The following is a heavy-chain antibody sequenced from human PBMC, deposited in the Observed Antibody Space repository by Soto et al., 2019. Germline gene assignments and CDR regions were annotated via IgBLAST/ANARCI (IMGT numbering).Heavy chain of an antibody. D-gene: IGHD2-15*01. CDR2: ISYDGSNK. Sequence: QVHLVESGGGVVQPGRSLRLSCAASGFTLSRYAMDWVRQAPGKGLGWVTSISYDGSNKYYADSVKGRFTISRDNFKTMLYLQMNSLRAEGTALYYCSKVPIKTILLWWSLLMGDVFDIWGQGTKVSVSS. CDR3: SKVPIKTILLWWSLLMGDVFDI. V-gene: IGHV3-30*18. J-gene: IGHJ3*02. CDR1: GFTLSRYA.